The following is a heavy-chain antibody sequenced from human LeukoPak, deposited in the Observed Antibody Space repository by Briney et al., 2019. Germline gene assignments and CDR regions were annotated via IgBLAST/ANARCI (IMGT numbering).Heavy chain of an antibody. D-gene: IGHD6-13*01. J-gene: IGHJ4*02. CDR1: GGTFSSYA. V-gene: IGHV1-69*05. Sequence: ASVKVSCKASGGTFSSYAVSWVRQAPGQGLEWMGGIIPIFGTANYAQKCQGRVTITTDESTSTAYMELSSLRSEDTAVYYCATRSSTGIAALYYFDYWGQGTLVTVSS. CDR2: IIPIFGTA. CDR3: ATRSSTGIAALYYFDY.